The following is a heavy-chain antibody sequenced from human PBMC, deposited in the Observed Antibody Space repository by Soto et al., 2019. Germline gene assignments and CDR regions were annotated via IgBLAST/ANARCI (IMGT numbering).Heavy chain of an antibody. Sequence: GGSLRLSCAASGFTFSSYGMHWVRQAPGKGLEWVAVISYDGSNKYYADSVKGRFTISRDNSKNTLYLQMNSLRAEDTAVYYCARNYYGHYYYYYGMDVWGQGTTVTVSS. CDR3: ARNYYGHYYYYYGMDV. D-gene: IGHD3-10*01. CDR2: ISYDGSNK. J-gene: IGHJ6*02. V-gene: IGHV3-30*03. CDR1: GFTFSSYG.